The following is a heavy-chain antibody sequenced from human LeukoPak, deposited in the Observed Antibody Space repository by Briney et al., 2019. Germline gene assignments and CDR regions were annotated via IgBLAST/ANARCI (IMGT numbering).Heavy chain of an antibody. V-gene: IGHV1-69*06. D-gene: IGHD2-8*01. CDR2: IIPIFGTA. CDR3: ARVYADPDYYFDY. CDR1: GGTFSNFG. J-gene: IGHJ4*02. Sequence: ASVKVSCKASGGTFSNFGISWVRQAPGQGLEWMGGIIPIFGTAHYAQKFQGRVTVTADKSTNTAYMELSRLRSEDTAVYYCARVYADPDYYFDYWGQGTLVTVSS.